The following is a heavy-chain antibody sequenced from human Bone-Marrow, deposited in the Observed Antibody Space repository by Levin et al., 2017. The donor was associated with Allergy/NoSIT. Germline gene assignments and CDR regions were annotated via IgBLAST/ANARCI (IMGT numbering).Heavy chain of an antibody. Sequence: GGSLRLSCAASGFTFDDYAMHWVRQAPGKGLEWVSGISWNSGSIGYADSVKGRFTISRDNAKNSLYLQMNSLRAEDTALYYCAKGRLAAAGYTGGFQHWGQGTLVTVSS. V-gene: IGHV3-9*01. J-gene: IGHJ1*01. CDR3: AKGRLAAAGYTGGFQH. CDR2: ISWNSGSI. CDR1: GFTFDDYA. D-gene: IGHD6-13*01.